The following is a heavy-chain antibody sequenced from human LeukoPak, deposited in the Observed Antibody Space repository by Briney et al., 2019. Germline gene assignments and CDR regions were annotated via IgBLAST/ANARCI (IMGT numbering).Heavy chain of an antibody. V-gene: IGHV3-11*04. D-gene: IGHD4-17*01. CDR2: ITSSGATT. CDR1: GFTFSDYF. CDR3: ARGDEGDTTVLRGGYFDY. J-gene: IGHJ4*02. Sequence: GGSLRLSCTGPGFTFSDYFMTWIRQAPGKGLEYISFITSSGATTYYADSVKGRFTISRDNAKNSLYLQVDSLRAEDTAVYYCARGDEGDTTVLRGGYFDYWGQGTLVTVSS.